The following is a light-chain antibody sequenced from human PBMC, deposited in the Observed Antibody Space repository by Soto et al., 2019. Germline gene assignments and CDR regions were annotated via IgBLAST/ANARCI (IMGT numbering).Light chain of an antibody. CDR3: QPWDSSTGV. J-gene: IGLJ2*01. CDR2: QDS. CDR1: KLGDKY. V-gene: IGLV3-1*01. Sequence: SYELTQPPSVSVSPGQTASITGSGDKLGDKYACWYQQKPGQSPVLVIYQDSKRPSGIPERFSGSNSGNTATLTIRGTQAIDEADYYCQPWDSSTGVFGGGTQLKVL.